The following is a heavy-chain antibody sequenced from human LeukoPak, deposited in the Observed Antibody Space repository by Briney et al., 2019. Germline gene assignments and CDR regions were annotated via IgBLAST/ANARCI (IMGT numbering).Heavy chain of an antibody. CDR2: INGDGRSI. J-gene: IGHJ6*02. Sequence: GSLRLSCAASGFTFSSYWTHWVRQAPGKGLVWVSRINGDGRSINYADSVKGRFTISRDNEKNTLYLQMNSLRAEDTAVYSCAKMDPMSTAISAMYVSGQGTPFTVSS. CDR3: AKMDPMSTAISAMYV. D-gene: IGHD2-8*01. CDR1: GFTFSSYW. V-gene: IGHV3-74*01.